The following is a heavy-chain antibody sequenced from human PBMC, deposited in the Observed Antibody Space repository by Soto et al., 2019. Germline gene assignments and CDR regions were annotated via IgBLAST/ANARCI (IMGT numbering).Heavy chain of an antibody. CDR1: GYTFTSYD. CDR2: MNPNSGNT. CDR3: ARGQLGYCSGGSCYSRFRFEYYMDV. V-gene: IGHV1-8*01. D-gene: IGHD2-15*01. Sequence: QVQLVQSGAEVKKPGASVKVSCKASGYTFTSYDINWVRQATGQGLGWMGWMNPNSGNTGYAQKFQGRVTMTRNTSISTAYMELSSLRSEDTAVYYCARGQLGYCSGGSCYSRFRFEYYMDVWGKGTTVTVSS. J-gene: IGHJ6*03.